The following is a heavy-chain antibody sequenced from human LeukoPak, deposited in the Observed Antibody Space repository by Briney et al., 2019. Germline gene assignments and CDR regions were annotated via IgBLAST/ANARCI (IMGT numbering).Heavy chain of an antibody. J-gene: IGHJ4*02. CDR3: AKGIMYSSGPGDY. Sequence: PGGSLRLSCAASGFTFSSYWMSWVRQAPGTGLEWVSSIGTTSSYIYYADSVQGRFTISRDNAKNSLYLQMNSLRAEDTAVYYCAKGIMYSSGPGDYWGQGTLVTVSS. CDR2: IGTTSSYI. D-gene: IGHD6-19*01. CDR1: GFTFSSYW. V-gene: IGHV3-21*04.